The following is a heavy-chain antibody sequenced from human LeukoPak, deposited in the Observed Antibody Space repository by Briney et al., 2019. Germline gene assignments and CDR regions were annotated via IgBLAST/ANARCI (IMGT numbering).Heavy chain of an antibody. CDR1: GYTFTAYY. J-gene: IGHJ4*02. CDR2: INPNSGDT. D-gene: IGHD6-13*01. V-gene: IGHV1-2*06. Sequence: GASVKVSCTASGYTFTAYYVHWVRQAPGQGLEWMGRINPNSGDTNYAQKSQGRVTMTRDTSLSTAYIELSRLASDDTAVYYCARDSGTYSSSRYDNFDYGGQGTLVTVSS. CDR3: ARDSGTYSSSRYDNFDY.